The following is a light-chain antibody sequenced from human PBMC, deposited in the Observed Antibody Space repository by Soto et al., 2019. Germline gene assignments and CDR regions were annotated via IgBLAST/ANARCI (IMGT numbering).Light chain of an antibody. CDR1: QTTNNY. CDR2: AAS. CDR3: QQSYSMPYA. J-gene: IGKJ2*01. V-gene: IGKV1-39*01. Sequence: DIQSTQSPSSLSASVGDRVGITCLSSQTTNNYLNWYQLKPGKAPKLLIYAASTLQTGVPSRFTGSGSGTDFTLTIISLQPEDYATYFCQQSYSMPYAFGPGTKVDIK.